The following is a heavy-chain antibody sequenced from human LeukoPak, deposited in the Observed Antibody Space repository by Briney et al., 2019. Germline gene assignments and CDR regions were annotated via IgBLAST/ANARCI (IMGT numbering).Heavy chain of an antibody. V-gene: IGHV3-7*01. CDR3: ARDAGVRRYYFDY. Sequence: ETLSLTCTVSGGSVSSGSYYWSWVRQAPGKGLEWVANIKQDGSEKYYVDSVKGRFTISRDNAKNSLYLQMNSLRAEDTAVYYCARDAGVRRYYFDYWGQGTLVTVSS. J-gene: IGHJ4*02. CDR1: GGSVSSGSYY. D-gene: IGHD3-10*01. CDR2: IKQDGSEK.